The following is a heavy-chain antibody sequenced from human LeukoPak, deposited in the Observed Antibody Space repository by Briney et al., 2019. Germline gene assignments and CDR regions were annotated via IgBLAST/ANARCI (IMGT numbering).Heavy chain of an antibody. CDR2: INPSRAT. D-gene: IGHD4-17*01. CDR1: GGSFSGYY. V-gene: IGHV4-34*01. CDR3: AGSRHYEAHFDF. J-gene: IGHJ4*02. Sequence: SETLSLTCAVYGGSFSGYYWSWIRQPPGKGLEWVGEINPSRATNYNPSLKSRVTISLDTSKNQFSLKLYSVTVADTAVYYCAGSRHYEAHFDFWGQGTPVTVSS.